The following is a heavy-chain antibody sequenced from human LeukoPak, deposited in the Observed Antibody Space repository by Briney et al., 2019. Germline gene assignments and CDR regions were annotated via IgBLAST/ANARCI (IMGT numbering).Heavy chain of an antibody. J-gene: IGHJ4*02. CDR3: AESNFYCTTATCHTWAFDY. CDR2: LTGSGGNT. V-gene: IGHV3-23*01. CDR1: GFTFSNYA. D-gene: IGHD2-2*01. Sequence: GGSLRLSCAASGFTFSNYAMSWVRQAPGKGLEWVSGLTGSGGNTYYADSVKGRFTISRDNSKNTLYLQMSSLRAEDTAVYYCAESNFYCTTATCHTWAFDYWGQGTLVTVSS.